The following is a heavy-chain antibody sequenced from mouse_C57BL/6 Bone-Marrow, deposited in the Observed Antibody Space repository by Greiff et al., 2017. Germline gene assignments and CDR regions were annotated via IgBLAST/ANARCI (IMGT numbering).Heavy chain of an antibody. J-gene: IGHJ2*01. CDR3: ARDLNSKYFDY. CDR2: ISDGGSYT. CDR1: RFTFSSYA. Sequence: EVQLQESGGGLVKPGGSLKLSCAASRFTFSSYAMSWVRQTPEKRLEWVATISDGGSYTYYPDNVKGRFTISRDNAKNNLYLQMSHLKSEDTAMYYCARDLNSKYFDYWGQGTTLTVSS. D-gene: IGHD2-5*01. V-gene: IGHV5-4*01.